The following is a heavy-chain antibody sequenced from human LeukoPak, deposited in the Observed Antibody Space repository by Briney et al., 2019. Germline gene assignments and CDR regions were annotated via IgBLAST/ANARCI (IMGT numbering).Heavy chain of an antibody. D-gene: IGHD1-1*01. J-gene: IGHJ4*02. Sequence: GGSLRLSCTASGLIFRNFVMTWVRQAPGKGLEWVASIGGSDGTTDYAGSVKDRFTISRDNSRNTLYLQMNFLRVEDMAIYYFAKGAWRTFFDNWGQGVLVTVAS. CDR2: IGGSDGTT. CDR1: GLIFRNFV. CDR3: AKGAWRTFFDN. V-gene: IGHV3-23*01.